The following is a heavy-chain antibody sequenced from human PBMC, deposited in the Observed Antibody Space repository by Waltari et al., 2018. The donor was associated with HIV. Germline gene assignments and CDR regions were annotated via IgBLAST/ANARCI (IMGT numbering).Heavy chain of an antibody. V-gene: IGHV3-23*01. CDR2: INGRGGST. Sequence: EVQLLESGGGLVPPGGSLRLSCAAAGFTFGSNAMSWVIRAPGKGLEWGSTINGRGGSTYSADAVKGRFTISRDNSKNTLYLQMNSLRAEDTAVYYCAKDPYYDSSGYYYGYFDYWGQGTLVTVSS. J-gene: IGHJ4*02. D-gene: IGHD3-22*01. CDR1: GFTFGSNA. CDR3: AKDPYYDSSGYYYGYFDY.